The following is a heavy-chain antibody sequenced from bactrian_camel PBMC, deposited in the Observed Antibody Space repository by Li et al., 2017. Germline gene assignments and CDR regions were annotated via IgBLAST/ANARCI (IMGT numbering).Heavy chain of an antibody. V-gene: IGHV3S40*01. CDR1: GFTFNTNH. CDR2: IHSDGGGGST. CDR3: AAEVGNNAWTSEYNY. Sequence: VQLVESGGGLVQPGESLSLSCIGSGFTFNTNHMSWVRQAPGKGLEWVSRIHSDGGGGSTYYADSVKGRVTISGDNAKNLLNLQLHSLETEDTAMYYCAAEVGNNAWTSEYNYWGQGTQVTV. J-gene: IGHJ4*01. D-gene: IGHD1*01.